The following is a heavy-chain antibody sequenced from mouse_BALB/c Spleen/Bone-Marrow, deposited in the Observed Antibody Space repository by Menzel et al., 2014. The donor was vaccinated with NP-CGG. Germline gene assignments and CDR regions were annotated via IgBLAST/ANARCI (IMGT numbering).Heavy chain of an antibody. J-gene: IGHJ4*01. V-gene: IGHV5-4*02. CDR1: GFTFSDYY. CDR3: AREVSMDY. CDR2: ISDGGSYT. Sequence: EVMLVESGGGLVKPGGSLKLSCAASGFTFSDYYMYWVRQTPEKRLEWVATISDGGSYTYYPDSVKGRFTISRDNTKNNLFLQLNSLKSEDTAMYYCAREVSMDYWGQGTSGTVSS.